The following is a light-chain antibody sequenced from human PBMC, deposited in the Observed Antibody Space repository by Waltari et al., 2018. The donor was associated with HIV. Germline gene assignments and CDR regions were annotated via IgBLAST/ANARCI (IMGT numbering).Light chain of an antibody. CDR2: GAS. J-gene: IGKJ5*01. CDR1: QSVSTY. CDR3: HQRSNWPIT. Sequence: IVLIQSPATLSLSPGERATLPCRASQSVSTYLALYQQKPGEAPRLHIYGASRTATGVPARFSGSESGTDFTFTISSLEPGDFGVYYCHQRSNWPITFGQGTRLEIK. V-gene: IGKV3-11*01.